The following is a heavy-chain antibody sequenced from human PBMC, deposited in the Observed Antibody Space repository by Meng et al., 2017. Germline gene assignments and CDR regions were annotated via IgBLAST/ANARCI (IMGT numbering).Heavy chain of an antibody. V-gene: IGHV6-1*01. CDR2: TYYRSKWYN. Sequence: SETLSLTCAISGDSVSSNSAAWNWIRQSPSRGLEWLGRTYYRSKWYNDYAVSGKSRITINPDTSKNQFSLQLNSVTPEDTAVYYCARSALRDYGMDVWGQGTTVTVSS. CDR3: ARSALRDYGMDV. J-gene: IGHJ6*02. CDR1: GDSVSSNSAA.